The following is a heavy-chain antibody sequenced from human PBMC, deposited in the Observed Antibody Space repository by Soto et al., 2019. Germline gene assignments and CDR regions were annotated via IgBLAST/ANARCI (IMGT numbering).Heavy chain of an antibody. V-gene: IGHV4-30-4*01. D-gene: IGHD3-3*01. CDR1: GASVNRGDFY. J-gene: IGHJ4*02. Sequence: SETLSLTCAVSGASVNRGDFYWTWVRQPPGKGLEWVGYIYTSGDTSYNPSLQSRVSISMGTSRNQFSLRLRSVTAADTAVYYCARGPQRFSDDYWGQGTLVTVSS. CDR2: IYTSGDT. CDR3: ARGPQRFSDDY.